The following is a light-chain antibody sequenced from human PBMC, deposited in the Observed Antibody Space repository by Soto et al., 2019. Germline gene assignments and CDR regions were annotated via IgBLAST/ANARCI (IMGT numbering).Light chain of an antibody. CDR2: DAS. CDR3: QQYDNLPYT. CDR1: QSINRH. V-gene: IGKV3-11*01. Sequence: EIVLTQSPATLSLSPGERATLSCRASQSINRHLAWYRQKPGQAPRLLIYDASNRATGIPARFSGSGSGTDFTLTISSLEPEDIATYYCQQYDNLPYTFGQGTKLEIK. J-gene: IGKJ2*01.